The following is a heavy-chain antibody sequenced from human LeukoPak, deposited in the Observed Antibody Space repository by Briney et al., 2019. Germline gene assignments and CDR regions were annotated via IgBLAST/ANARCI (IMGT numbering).Heavy chain of an antibody. D-gene: IGHD2-2*01. CDR1: GGTFSSYA. CDR2: IIPIFGTA. CDR3: AAGLYCSSTSCYLGP. J-gene: IGHJ5*02. V-gene: IGHV1-69*05. Sequence: GSSVKVSCKASGGTFSSYAISWVRQAPGQGLEWMGGIIPIFGTANYAQKFQGRVTITTDESTSTAYMELSSLRSEDTAVYYCAAGLYCSSTSCYLGPWGQGTLVTVSS.